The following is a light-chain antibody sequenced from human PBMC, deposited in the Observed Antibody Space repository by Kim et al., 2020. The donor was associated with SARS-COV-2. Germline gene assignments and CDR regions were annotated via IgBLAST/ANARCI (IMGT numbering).Light chain of an antibody. Sequence: PGQPVTTSCTGTSSDVGGYNYVSWYQQHPGKAPKLMIYEVSKRPSGVPDRFSGSKSGNTASLTVSGLQAEDEADYYCSSYAGSNNVFGTGTKVTVL. J-gene: IGLJ1*01. V-gene: IGLV2-8*01. CDR3: SSYAGSNNV. CDR2: EVS. CDR1: SSDVGGYNY.